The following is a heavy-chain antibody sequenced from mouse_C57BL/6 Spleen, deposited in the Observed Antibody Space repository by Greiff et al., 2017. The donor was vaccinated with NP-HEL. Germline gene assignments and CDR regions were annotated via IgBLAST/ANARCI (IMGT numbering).Heavy chain of an antibody. D-gene: IGHD2-3*01. CDR2: INSDGGST. CDR1: EYEFPSHD. Sequence: EVKVVESGGGLVQPGESLKLSCESNEYEFPSHDMSWVRKTPEKRLELVAAINSDGGSTYYPDTMERRFIISRDNTKKTLYLQMSSLRSEDTAVYYCARLWLLRGRYFDVWGTGTTVTVSS. CDR3: ARLWLLRGRYFDV. V-gene: IGHV5-2*01. J-gene: IGHJ1*03.